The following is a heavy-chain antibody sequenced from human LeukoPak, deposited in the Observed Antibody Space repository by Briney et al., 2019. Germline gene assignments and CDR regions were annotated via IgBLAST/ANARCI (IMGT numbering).Heavy chain of an antibody. J-gene: IGHJ5*02. CDR1: GGSLSGHF. V-gene: IGHV4-59*08. CDR3: ARHTAPYSSRFHP. CDR2: IHSSGST. Sequence: SDTLSLTCTVSGGSLSGHFWSWFRRPPGKGLENIGYIHSSGSTNYNPSYKSRVTVSLEMSKNQFSLKLSSVTAADTAVYYCARHTAPYSSRFHPWGQGTLVTVSS. D-gene: IGHD6-13*01.